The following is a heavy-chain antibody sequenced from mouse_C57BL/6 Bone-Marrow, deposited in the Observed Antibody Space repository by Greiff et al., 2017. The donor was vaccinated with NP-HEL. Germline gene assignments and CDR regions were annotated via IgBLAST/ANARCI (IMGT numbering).Heavy chain of an antibody. D-gene: IGHD2-5*01. Sequence: QVQLQQPGAELVRPGTSVKLSCKASGYTFTSYWMHWVKQRPGQGLEWIGVIDPSDSYTNYNQKFKGKATLTVDTSSSTAYMQLSSLTSEDSAVYYCARDYYSNYFDYGGQGTTLTVSS. CDR3: ARDYYSNYFDY. J-gene: IGHJ2*01. V-gene: IGHV1-59*01. CDR1: GYTFTSYW. CDR2: IDPSDSYT.